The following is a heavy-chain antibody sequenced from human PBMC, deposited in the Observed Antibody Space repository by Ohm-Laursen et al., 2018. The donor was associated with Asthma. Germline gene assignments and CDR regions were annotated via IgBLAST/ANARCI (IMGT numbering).Heavy chain of an antibody. Sequence: SPRLSCAASGFTFRSYAMHWVRQAPGKGLEWVAVGGSYYDGGLKYYADSVNGRFTVSRDDSKNTLYLQMNSLRPDDTAVYYCARDVMEWYLPAFDFWGQGTLVTVSS. CDR2: GGSYYDGGLK. CDR1: GFTFRSYA. J-gene: IGHJ4*02. CDR3: ARDVMEWYLPAFDF. V-gene: IGHV3-30-3*01. D-gene: IGHD3-3*01.